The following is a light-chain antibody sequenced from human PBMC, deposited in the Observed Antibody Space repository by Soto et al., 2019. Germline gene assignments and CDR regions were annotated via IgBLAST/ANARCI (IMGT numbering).Light chain of an antibody. Sequence: QSVLTQPPSASGAPGQRVTISCSGSASNIGRDPVNWYQQVPGTAPKLLIYENNHRPSGVPDRFSGSKSGTSASLVISGLQSEDEADYYCAVWDGSLNGWVFGGGTKLTVL. CDR3: AVWDGSLNGWV. CDR1: ASNIGRDP. CDR2: ENN. V-gene: IGLV1-44*01. J-gene: IGLJ3*02.